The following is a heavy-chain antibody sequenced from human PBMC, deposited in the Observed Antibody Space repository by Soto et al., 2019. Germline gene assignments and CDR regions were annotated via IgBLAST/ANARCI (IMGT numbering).Heavy chain of an antibody. Sequence: SETLSLTCAVYGGSFSGYYWSWIRQPPGRGLEWIGEINHSGSTNYNPSLKSRVTISVDTSKNQFSLKLSSVTAADTAVYYCARNHLPFYYDFWSGYYSGGYYYYGMDVWGQGTTVTVSS. CDR3: ARNHLPFYYDFWSGYYSGGYYYYGMDV. CDR2: INHSGST. D-gene: IGHD3-3*01. J-gene: IGHJ6*02. V-gene: IGHV4-34*01. CDR1: GGSFSGYY.